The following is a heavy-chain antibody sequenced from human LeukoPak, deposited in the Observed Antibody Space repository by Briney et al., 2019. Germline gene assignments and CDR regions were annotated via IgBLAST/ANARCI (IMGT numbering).Heavy chain of an antibody. CDR1: GFTFSNYV. J-gene: IGHJ6*02. D-gene: IGHD6-19*01. Sequence: PGRSLRLSCAASGFTFSNYVMHWVRQAPGKGLEWVAVISSDGSNKYYADSVKGRFSTSRNNSKNTLYLLMNSLRAGDTALYYCAKDTVAEGYYYYGMDVWGQGTTVTVAS. CDR3: AKDTVAEGYYYYGMDV. V-gene: IGHV3-30*18. CDR2: ISSDGSNK.